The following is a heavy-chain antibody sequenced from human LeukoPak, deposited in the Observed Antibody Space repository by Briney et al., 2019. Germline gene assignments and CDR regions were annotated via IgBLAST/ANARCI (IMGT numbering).Heavy chain of an antibody. J-gene: IGHJ5*02. CDR2: SYYTGSS. D-gene: IGHD1-26*01. CDR3: ARSGRGLATRFDP. Sequence: SETLSLTCTVSGDSITNYYWNWIRQPPGKGLEWIGFSYYTGSSLYNPSLKSRVTISVDSSKSQFSLKLNSVTAADTAVYYCARSGRGLATRFDPWGQGILVTVSS. V-gene: IGHV4-59*01. CDR1: GDSITNYY.